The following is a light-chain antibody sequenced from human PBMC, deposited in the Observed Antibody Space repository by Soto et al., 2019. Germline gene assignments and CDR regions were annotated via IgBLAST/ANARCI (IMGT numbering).Light chain of an antibody. Sequence: DIVMTQSPGTLSLSPGEIATLSCRASQSVSNNYLAWYQQKPGQAPRLLIYGASNRATGIPDRFSGSGSGTDFTLTISRLEPEDFAVYYCQQYGSSGTCGQGTKGDIK. CDR2: GAS. V-gene: IGKV3-20*01. CDR1: QSVSNNY. CDR3: QQYGSSGT. J-gene: IGKJ1*01.